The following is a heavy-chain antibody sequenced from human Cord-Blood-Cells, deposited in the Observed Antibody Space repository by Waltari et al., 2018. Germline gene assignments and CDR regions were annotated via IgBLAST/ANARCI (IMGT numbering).Heavy chain of an antibody. V-gene: IGHV5-51*01. D-gene: IGHD3-3*01. CDR3: ARLRFVEWLLDY. CDR1: GYSVTSYW. Sequence: EVQLLQSGAEVQKPGESLQISCKGSGYSVTSYWIRWVRQMPGEGLEWMGFIYPGYSDTRYSPSFQVQVHIAADKSSSTAYLQWSSLKASDTAMYYCARLRFVEWLLDYWGQGTLVTVSS. CDR2: IYPGYSDT. J-gene: IGHJ4*02.